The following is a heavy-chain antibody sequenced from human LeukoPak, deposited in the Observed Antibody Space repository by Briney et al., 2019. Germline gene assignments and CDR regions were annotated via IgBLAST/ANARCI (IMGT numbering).Heavy chain of an antibody. CDR3: ASAPSAFSSGWYGD. CDR1: GFTSSTYG. D-gene: IGHD6-19*01. CDR2: ISGVGGST. J-gene: IGHJ4*02. V-gene: IGHV3-23*01. Sequence: AGGSLRLSSGASGFTSSTYGMTWARQAPGKGLEWVSTISGVGGSTYYADSVKGRFTISRDNSKNTLYLHMNSLRPEDTAVYFCASAPSAFSSGWYGDWGQGTLVTVSS.